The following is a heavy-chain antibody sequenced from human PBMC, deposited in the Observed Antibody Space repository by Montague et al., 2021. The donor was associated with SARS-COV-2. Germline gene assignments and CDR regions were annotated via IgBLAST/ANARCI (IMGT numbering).Heavy chain of an antibody. J-gene: IGHJ4*02. CDR2: INHSEST. Sequence: SETLSLTCAVYGGSFSGYYWSWIRQPPGKGLEWIGEINHSESTNYNPSLKSRVTISVDTSKNQFSLNLSSVTAADTAVYYCARARAAYILTGYYFDYWGQRTLVTVSS. CDR3: ARARAAYILTGYYFDY. D-gene: IGHD3-9*01. V-gene: IGHV4-34*01. CDR1: GGSFSGYY.